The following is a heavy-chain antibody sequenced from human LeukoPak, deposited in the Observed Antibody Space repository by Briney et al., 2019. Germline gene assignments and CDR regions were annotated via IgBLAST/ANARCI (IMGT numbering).Heavy chain of an antibody. D-gene: IGHD6-19*01. CDR3: AKESIAVAGNGY. V-gene: IGHV3-30*18. Sequence: PGRSLRLSCAASGFTFSSYGMHWVRQAPGKGLEWVAVISYDGSNKYYADSVKGRFTISRDNSKNTLYLQMNSLRAEDTAVYYCAKESIAVAGNGYWGQGTLVTVFS. CDR1: GFTFSSYG. J-gene: IGHJ4*02. CDR2: ISYDGSNK.